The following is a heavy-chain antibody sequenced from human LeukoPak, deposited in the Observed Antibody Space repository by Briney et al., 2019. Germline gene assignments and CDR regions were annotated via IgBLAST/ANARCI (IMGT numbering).Heavy chain of an antibody. CDR1: GFSFSSYV. J-gene: IGHJ3*02. V-gene: IGHV3-30*02. CDR3: ARDRHGGAFDI. Sequence: GGSLRLSCAASGFSFSSYVMHWVRQAPGKGLEWVAFIRYDGNIKYYAESVRGRFAISRDNSKNTLFLQMNSLRAEDTAVYYCARDRHGGAFDIWGQGTMVTVSS. D-gene: IGHD3-16*01. CDR2: IRYDGNIK.